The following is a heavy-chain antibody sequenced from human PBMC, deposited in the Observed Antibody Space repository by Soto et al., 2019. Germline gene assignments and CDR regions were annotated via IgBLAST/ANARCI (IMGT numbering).Heavy chain of an antibody. Sequence: SETLSLTCAVYGGSFSGYYWSWIRQPPGKGLEWIGEINHSGSTNYNPSLKSRVTISVDTSKNQFSLKLSSVTAADTAVYYCARWTATDWFDPWGQGTLVTVSS. CDR3: ARWTATDWFDP. J-gene: IGHJ5*02. CDR2: INHSGST. D-gene: IGHD2-21*02. V-gene: IGHV4-34*01. CDR1: GGSFSGYY.